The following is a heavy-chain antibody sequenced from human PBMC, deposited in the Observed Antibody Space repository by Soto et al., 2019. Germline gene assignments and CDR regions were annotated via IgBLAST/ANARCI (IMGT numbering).Heavy chain of an antibody. J-gene: IGHJ6*02. Sequence: GGSLRLFCAASGFAFSSYAMHWVRQAPGKGLEWVAVISYDGSNKYYADSVKGRFTISRDNSKNTLYLQMNSLRAEDTAVYYCAREWRWQTTMGYYYYYGMDVWGQGTTVTVSS. V-gene: IGHV3-30-3*01. CDR3: AREWRWQTTMGYYYYYGMDV. CDR2: ISYDGSNK. D-gene: IGHD1-1*01. CDR1: GFAFSSYA.